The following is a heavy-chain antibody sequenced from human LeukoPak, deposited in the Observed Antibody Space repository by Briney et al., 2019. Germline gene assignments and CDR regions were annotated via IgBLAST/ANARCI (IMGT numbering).Heavy chain of an antibody. CDR3: ASARNYYYYMDV. J-gene: IGHJ6*03. V-gene: IGHV4-59*08. Sequence: SETLSLTCTVSGGSISSYCWSWIRQPPGRGLEWIGYIYYSGSTYYNPSLKSRVTISVDTSKNQFSLKLSSVTAADTAVYYCASARNYYYYMDVWGKGTTVTVSS. CDR1: GGSISSYC. CDR2: IYYSGST.